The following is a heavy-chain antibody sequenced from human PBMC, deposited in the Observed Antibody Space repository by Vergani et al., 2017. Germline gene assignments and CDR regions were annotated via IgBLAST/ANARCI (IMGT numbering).Heavy chain of an antibody. CDR3: TRHPDRYYYGSGIDNWFDP. CDR1: GFTFSGSA. J-gene: IGHJ5*02. Sequence: EVQLVESGGGLVQPGGSLTLSCAASGFTFSGSAMHWVRQTSGKGLEWIGRIRDKTYNYATAYAVSVKGRFIISRDDSKNTAYLQMNSLKTEDTAVYYCTRHPDRYYYGSGIDNWFDPWGQGTLVTVSS. CDR2: IRDKTYNYAT. D-gene: IGHD3-10*01. V-gene: IGHV3-73*02.